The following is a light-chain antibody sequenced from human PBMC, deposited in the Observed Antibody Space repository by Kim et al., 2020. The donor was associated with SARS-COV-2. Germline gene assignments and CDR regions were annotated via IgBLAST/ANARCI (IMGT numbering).Light chain of an antibody. V-gene: IGKV1-39*01. CDR1: QSISNF. CDR2: AAS. CDR3: QQSYSSPPMYT. J-gene: IGKJ2*01. Sequence: DIQMTQSPSSLSASVGDRVTITCRASQSISNFLNWYQQKPGKAPKPLIYAASTLQSGVPSRFSGSGSGTDFTLTISSLQPEDFATYYCQQSYSSPPMYTFGQGTKLEI.